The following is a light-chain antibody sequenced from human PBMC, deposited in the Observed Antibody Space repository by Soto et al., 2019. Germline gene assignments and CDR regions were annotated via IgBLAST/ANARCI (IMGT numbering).Light chain of an antibody. Sequence: EIVLTQSPGTLSLSPGERATLSCRANHIVSSNQLAWYQHKPGQAPRFLLYGASSRATGIPDRFSGSGSGTDFTLTISSLEPEDFAVYYCQQRTNWLFTFGPGTKVDIK. CDR1: HIVSSNQ. CDR2: GAS. J-gene: IGKJ3*01. V-gene: IGKV3D-20*02. CDR3: QQRTNWLFT.